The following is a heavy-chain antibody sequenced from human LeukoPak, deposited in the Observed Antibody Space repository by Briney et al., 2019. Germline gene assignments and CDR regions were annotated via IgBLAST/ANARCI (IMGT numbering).Heavy chain of an antibody. J-gene: IGHJ2*01. Sequence: AAVKVSCKVSGYTLTELSMHWVRQAPGKGLEWMGGFEPEDGETIYAQKFQGRVTMTEDTSTDTAHMELSSLRSEDPAVYYCATPYADQRPSHWYFDLWGRGTLVTVSS. CDR3: ATPYADQRPSHWYFDL. D-gene: IGHD4-17*01. CDR1: GYTLTELS. CDR2: FEPEDGET. V-gene: IGHV1-24*01.